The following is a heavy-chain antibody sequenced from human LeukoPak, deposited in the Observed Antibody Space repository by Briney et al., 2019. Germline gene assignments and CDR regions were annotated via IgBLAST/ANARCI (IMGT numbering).Heavy chain of an antibody. Sequence: GASVKVSCKVSGYTLTELSMHWVRQAPGKGLEWMGGFDPEDGGTIYAQKFQGRVTMTEDTSTDTAYMELSSLRSEDTAVYYCATVQNYYDSSGYTRNWFDPWGQGTLVTVSS. J-gene: IGHJ5*02. CDR1: GYTLTELS. V-gene: IGHV1-24*01. CDR3: ATVQNYYDSSGYTRNWFDP. D-gene: IGHD3-22*01. CDR2: FDPEDGGT.